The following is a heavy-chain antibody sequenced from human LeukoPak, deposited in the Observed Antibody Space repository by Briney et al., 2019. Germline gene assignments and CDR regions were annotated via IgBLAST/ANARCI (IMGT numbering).Heavy chain of an antibody. CDR1: GFTFSSYD. V-gene: IGHV3-13*01. CDR2: IGTAGDT. D-gene: IGHD3-3*01. J-gene: IGHJ4*02. CDR3: ARGPNYDFWSGQDY. Sequence: GGSLRLSCAASGFTFSSYDMHWVRQATGKGLEWVSAIGTAGDTYYPGSVKGRFTISRDNAKNSLYLQMNSLRAEDTAVYYCARGPNYDFWSGQDYWGQGTLVTVSS.